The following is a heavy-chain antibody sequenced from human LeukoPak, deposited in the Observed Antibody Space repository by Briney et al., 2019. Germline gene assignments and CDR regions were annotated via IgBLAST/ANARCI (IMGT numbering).Heavy chain of an antibody. J-gene: IGHJ4*02. Sequence: GSLRLSCTASGFTFTSYGMNWVRQPPGKGLEWIGEINHSGSTNYNPSLKSRVTISVDTSKNQFSLKLSSVTAADTAVYYCARDGTGPFDYWGQGTLVTVSS. V-gene: IGHV4-34*01. D-gene: IGHD3/OR15-3a*01. CDR1: GFTFTSYG. CDR3: ARDGTGPFDY. CDR2: INHSGST.